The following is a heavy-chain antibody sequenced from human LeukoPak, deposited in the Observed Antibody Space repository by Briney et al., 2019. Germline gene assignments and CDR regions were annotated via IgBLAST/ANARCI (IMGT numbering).Heavy chain of an antibody. CDR3: AREWVPIYSSGSFYFDS. CDR1: GFTFRNYN. D-gene: IGHD6-19*01. CDR2: ISGSSSYI. V-gene: IGHV3-21*01. J-gene: IGHJ4*02. Sequence: AGGSLRLSCAASGFTFRNYNMNWVRQAPGKGLEWVSSISGSSSYIYYADSVKGRFTISRDNAQNSLYLHMDSLRVEDTAVYYCAREWVPIYSSGSFYFDSWGQGTLVTVSS.